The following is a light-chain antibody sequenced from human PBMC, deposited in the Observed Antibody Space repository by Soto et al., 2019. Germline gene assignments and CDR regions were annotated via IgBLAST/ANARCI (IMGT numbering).Light chain of an antibody. Sequence: QSALTQSPSASGSPGQSVTISCSGTSSDIGAYNYVSWYQQHPGKAPKLLIYEVTKRPSGVPDRFSGSKSGNTASLTVSGLQAEDEADYYCCSYAGSKNGVFGTGTKVTVL. CDR3: CSYAGSKNGV. V-gene: IGLV2-8*01. J-gene: IGLJ1*01. CDR2: EVT. CDR1: SSDIGAYNY.